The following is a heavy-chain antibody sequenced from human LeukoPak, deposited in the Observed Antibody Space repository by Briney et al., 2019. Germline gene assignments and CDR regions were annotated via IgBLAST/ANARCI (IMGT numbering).Heavy chain of an antibody. Sequence: PSETLSLTCTVSGGSISSSSYYWGWIRQPPGKGLEWIGIIYYSGSTYYNPSLESRVTISLDTSKNQFSLKLSSVTAADTAVYYCARPGVGSGRYGAFDIWGQGTMVTVYS. CDR3: ARPGVGSGRYGAFDI. CDR1: GGSISSSSYY. V-gene: IGHV4-39*07. J-gene: IGHJ3*02. D-gene: IGHD5-18*01. CDR2: IYYSGST.